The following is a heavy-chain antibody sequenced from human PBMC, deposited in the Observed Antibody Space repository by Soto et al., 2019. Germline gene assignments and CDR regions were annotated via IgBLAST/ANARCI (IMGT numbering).Heavy chain of an antibody. D-gene: IGHD2-15*01. V-gene: IGHV3-11*06. J-gene: IGHJ4*02. Sequence: VQLVESGGGLVKPGGSLRLSCAASGFTFSDYYMSWIRQAPGKGLEGVSYISSSSSYTNYADSVKGRFTISRDNAKNSLYLQINSLSAEDTAVYYCSRDLGYCSGGSCYSLWHGDYWGQGTLVTVSS. CDR2: ISSSSSYT. CDR1: GFTFSDYY. CDR3: SRDLGYCSGGSCYSLWHGDY.